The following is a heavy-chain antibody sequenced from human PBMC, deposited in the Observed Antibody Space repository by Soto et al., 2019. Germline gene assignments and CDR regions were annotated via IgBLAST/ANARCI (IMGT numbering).Heavy chain of an antibody. CDR1: GDSVSSNSAA. D-gene: IGHD3-16*02. Sequence: SQTLSLTCAISGDSVSSNSAALNWIRQSPSSGLEWLGRTYYRSQWYNDYAVSVKSRITINPDTSKNQFSLQLNSVTPEDTAVYYCARATPGVYVWGSYRSDAFDIWGQGTMVTVS. V-gene: IGHV6-1*01. J-gene: IGHJ3*02. CDR3: ARATPGVYVWGSYRSDAFDI. CDR2: TYYRSQWYN.